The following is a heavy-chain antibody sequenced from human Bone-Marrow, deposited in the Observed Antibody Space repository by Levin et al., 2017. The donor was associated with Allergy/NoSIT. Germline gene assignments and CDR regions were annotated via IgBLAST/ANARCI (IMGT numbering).Heavy chain of an antibody. J-gene: IGHJ3*02. V-gene: IGHV3-23*01. CDR3: AKAVGSLDPFDI. D-gene: IGHD1-26*01. Sequence: GGSLRLSCAASGFTFSSYAMSWVRQAPEKGLEWVSSISRSDGSTYYADSVKGRFAISRDNSKNTLSLQMNSLRAEDTAVYYCAKAVGSLDPFDIWGQGTMVTVSS. CDR2: ISRSDGST. CDR1: GFTFSSYA.